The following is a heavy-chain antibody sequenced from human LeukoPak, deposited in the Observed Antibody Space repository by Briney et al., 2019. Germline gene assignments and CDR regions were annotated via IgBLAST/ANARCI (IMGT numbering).Heavy chain of an antibody. D-gene: IGHD6-13*01. CDR3: ARGGSWYGD. V-gene: IGHV4-59*08. CDR1: GGPISGYY. Sequence: RTSETLSLTRSVSGGPISGYYWSWIRQPPGKGLEWIGYTYFTGTTNYYPSPQSRVTISLDTSKNQFSLKLRSVTAADTAVYYCARGGSWYGDWGQGTLVTVSS. J-gene: IGHJ4*02. CDR2: TYFTGTT.